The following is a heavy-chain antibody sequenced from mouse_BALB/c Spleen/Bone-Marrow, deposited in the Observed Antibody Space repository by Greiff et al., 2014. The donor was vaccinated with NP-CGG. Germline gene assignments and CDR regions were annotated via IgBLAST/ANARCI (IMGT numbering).Heavy chain of an antibody. Sequence: EVKLVESGAELVKPGASVKLSCTASGFNIKDTYMHWVKQRPEQGLEWIGRIDPANGNTKYDPKFQCKATITADTSSNTAYLQLSSLTSEDTAVYYCARGGSSYGWYFDVWGAGTTVTVSS. V-gene: IGHV14-3*02. J-gene: IGHJ1*01. CDR2: IDPANGNT. CDR1: GFNIKDTY. CDR3: ARGGSSYGWYFDV. D-gene: IGHD1-1*01.